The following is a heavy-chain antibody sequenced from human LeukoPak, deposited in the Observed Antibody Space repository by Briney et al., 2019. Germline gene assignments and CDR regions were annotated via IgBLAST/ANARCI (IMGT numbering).Heavy chain of an antibody. CDR2: ISYDGSNK. J-gene: IGHJ4*02. CDR1: GFTFSSYG. Sequence: GGSLRLSCAASGFTFSSYGMHWVRQAPGKGLEWVAVISYDGSNKYYADSVKGRFTISRDNSKNTLYLQMYSLRAEDTAVYYCAKDIGNWDFDYWGQGTLVTVSS. V-gene: IGHV3-30*18. CDR3: AKDIGNWDFDY. D-gene: IGHD7-27*01.